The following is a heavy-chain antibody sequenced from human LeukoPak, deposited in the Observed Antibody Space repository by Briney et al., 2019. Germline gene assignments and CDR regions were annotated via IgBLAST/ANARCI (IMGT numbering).Heavy chain of an antibody. CDR2: MNPNSGNT. CDR1: GYTFTSYD. Sequence: ASVKVSCKASGYTFTSYDINWVRQATGQGLERMGWMNPNSGNTGYAQKFQGRVTMTRNTSISTAYMELSSVTAADTAVYYCARARHYYYYYYMDVWGKGTTVTVSS. V-gene: IGHV1-8*01. J-gene: IGHJ6*03. CDR3: ARARHYYYYYYMDV.